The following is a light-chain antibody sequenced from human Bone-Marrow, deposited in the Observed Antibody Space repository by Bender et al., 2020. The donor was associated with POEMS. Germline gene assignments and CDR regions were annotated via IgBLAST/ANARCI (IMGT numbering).Light chain of an antibody. CDR3: SSFASSNKCV. CDR1: SNDVGGYDY. J-gene: IGLJ1*01. Sequence: QSALTQPASVSGSPGQSITISCTGTSNDVGGYDYVSWYQQHPGKAPKVIIHEVSKRPSGVPDRFSGSKSGNTASLTVSVLQAVDEAVFYCSSFASSNKCVFGTGTTVTVL. V-gene: IGLV2-8*01. CDR2: EVS.